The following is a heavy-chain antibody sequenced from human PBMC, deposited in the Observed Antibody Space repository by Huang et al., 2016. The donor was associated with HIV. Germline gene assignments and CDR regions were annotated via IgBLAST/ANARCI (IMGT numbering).Heavy chain of an antibody. J-gene: IGHJ2*01. CDR3: ARSPQIYQTSGLAHYYFDF. Sequence: QVQLQESGPGLVKPSETLSLSCTVSGGSIRSHHWSWIRQPPGKGLEWIATISDTGGTNYNPALKSRVSMSLDTSKNNVSLKLTSVTAADTAVYYCARSPQIYQTSGLAHYYFDFWGRGTLVTVSS. D-gene: IGHD6-19*01. CDR1: GGSIRSHH. V-gene: IGHV4-59*11. CDR2: ISDTGGT.